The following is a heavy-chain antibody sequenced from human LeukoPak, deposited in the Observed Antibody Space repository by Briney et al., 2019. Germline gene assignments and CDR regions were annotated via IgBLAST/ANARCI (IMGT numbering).Heavy chain of an antibody. Sequence: PSETLSLTCTVPGGSISSYYWSWIRQPPGKGLEWIGYIYYSGSTNYNPSLKSRVTISVDTSKNQFSLKLSSVTAADTAVYYCARQAVLSRDYYYYYMDVWGKGTTVTVSS. V-gene: IGHV4-59*08. CDR1: GGSISSYY. CDR2: IYYSGST. CDR3: ARQAVLSRDYYYYYMDV. J-gene: IGHJ6*03. D-gene: IGHD6-25*01.